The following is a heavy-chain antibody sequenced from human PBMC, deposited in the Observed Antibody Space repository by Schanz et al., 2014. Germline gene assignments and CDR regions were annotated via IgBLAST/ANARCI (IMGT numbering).Heavy chain of an antibody. V-gene: IGHV3-23*04. CDR3: AKDHPSSGSPAFDV. CDR2: IEFSGGTT. J-gene: IGHJ4*02. D-gene: IGHD6-19*01. Sequence: DLVESGGGVVQPGRSLTLSCAVSTSLFSRSVIHWVRQAPGKGLEWVSGIEFSGGTTYYADSVKGRFTISRDNSKNILTMQMSILRADDSTIYYCAKDHPSSGSPAFDVWGQGTQVTVSS. CDR1: TSLFSRSV.